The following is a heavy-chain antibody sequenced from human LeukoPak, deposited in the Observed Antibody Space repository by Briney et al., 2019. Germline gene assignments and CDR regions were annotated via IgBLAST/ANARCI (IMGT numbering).Heavy chain of an antibody. J-gene: IGHJ4*02. Sequence: PGGSLRLSCAASGFTFSTYGLHWVRQAPGKGLEWVAFIRNDGSNKYYADAVKGRFTISRDNSRNTLSLQMNSLRPEDTAVYYCAKIEVSATLDYWGQGTLVTVSS. CDR2: IRNDGSNK. V-gene: IGHV3-30*02. D-gene: IGHD2-8*01. CDR1: GFTFSTYG. CDR3: AKIEVSATLDY.